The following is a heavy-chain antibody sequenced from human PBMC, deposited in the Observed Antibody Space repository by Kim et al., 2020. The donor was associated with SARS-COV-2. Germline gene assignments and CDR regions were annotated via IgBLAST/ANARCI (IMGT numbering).Heavy chain of an antibody. V-gene: IGHV3-23*01. J-gene: IGHJ6*02. CDR1: GFTFSSYA. CDR3: ARLLHPTRDVVVPAAPYYYGMDV. Sequence: GGSLRLSCAASGFTFSSYAMSWVRQAPGKGLEWVSAISGSGGSTYYADSVKGRFTISRDNSKNTLYLQMNSLRAEDTAVYYCARLLHPTRDVVVPAAPYYYGMDVWGQGTTVTVSS. D-gene: IGHD2-2*01. CDR2: ISGSGGST.